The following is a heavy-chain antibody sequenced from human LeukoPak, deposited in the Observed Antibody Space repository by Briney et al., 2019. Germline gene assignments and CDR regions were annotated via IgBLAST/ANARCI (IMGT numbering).Heavy chain of an antibody. CDR3: ARGLGSSSWYVWLFDY. CDR2: IYTSGST. D-gene: IGHD6-13*01. CDR1: GGSISSGSYY. V-gene: IGHV4-61*02. Sequence: PSETLSLTCTVSGGSISSGSYYWSWIRQPAGKGLEWIGRIYTSGSTSYNPSLKSRVTISVDTSKNQFSLKLSSVTAADTAVYYCARGLGSSSWYVWLFDYWGQGTLVTVSS. J-gene: IGHJ4*02.